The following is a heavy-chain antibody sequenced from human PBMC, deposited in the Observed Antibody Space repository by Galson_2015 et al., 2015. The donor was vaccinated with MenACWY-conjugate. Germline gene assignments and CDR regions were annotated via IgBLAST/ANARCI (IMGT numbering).Heavy chain of an antibody. CDR1: GFTFSRYW. CDR3: ARPSMVRGVTYSGYYFDL. CDR2: TNSDASTT. J-gene: IGHJ4*02. V-gene: IGHV3-74*01. Sequence: SLRLSCAASGFTFSRYWMHWVRQAPGKGLEWVSRTNSDASTTTHADSVKGRFTISRDNAKNTLYLQMNSLRAEDTAVYYCARPSMVRGVTYSGYYFDLWGQGTPVTVSS. D-gene: IGHD3-10*01.